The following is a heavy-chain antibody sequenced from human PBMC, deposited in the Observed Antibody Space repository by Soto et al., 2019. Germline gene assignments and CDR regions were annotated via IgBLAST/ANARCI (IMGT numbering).Heavy chain of an antibody. D-gene: IGHD3-16*01. CDR2: IYYSGST. V-gene: IGHV4-30-4*02. J-gene: IGHJ6*01. Sequence: PSDTLSLTCTLSGRSISSGDYYWSWIRQPPGKGLEWIGYIYYSGSTYYNPSLKSRVTISVDTSKNQFSLKLNSVTDADTAVYYCARVPSPFDYYYDMDVWGQGTTVTVSS. CDR1: GRSISSGDYY. CDR3: ARVPSPFDYYYDMDV.